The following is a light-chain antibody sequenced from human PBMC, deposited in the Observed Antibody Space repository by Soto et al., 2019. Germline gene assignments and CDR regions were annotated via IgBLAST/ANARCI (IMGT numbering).Light chain of an antibody. V-gene: IGKV1-5*03. Sequence: DVQMTQSPSTLSASIGDRVTITCRDSQDIINWLAWYQQKRGKAPKLLIYKASSLESGVPSRFSGSGSGTEFTLTISSLQPDDFATYYCQQYNYNPWTFGQGTKVHIK. CDR3: QQYNYNPWT. CDR1: QDIINW. CDR2: KAS. J-gene: IGKJ1*01.